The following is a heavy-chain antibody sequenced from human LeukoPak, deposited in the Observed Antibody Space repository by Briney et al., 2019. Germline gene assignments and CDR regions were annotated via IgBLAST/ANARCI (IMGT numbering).Heavy chain of an antibody. V-gene: IGHV3-30*04. CDR1: GFTFSSYA. J-gene: IGHJ3*02. CDR2: ISYDGSNK. CDR3: AREGGYCSGGSCYFDGFDI. D-gene: IGHD2-15*01. Sequence: PGGSLRLSCAASGFTFSSYAMRWVRQAPGKGLEWVAVISYDGSNKYYVDSVKGRFTISRDNSKNTLYLQMNSLRAEDTAVYYCAREGGYCSGGSCYFDGFDIWGQGTMVTVSS.